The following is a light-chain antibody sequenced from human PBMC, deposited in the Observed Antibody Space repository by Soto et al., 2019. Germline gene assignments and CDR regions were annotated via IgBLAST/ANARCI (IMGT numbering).Light chain of an antibody. V-gene: IGKV1-12*01. Sequence: DIQMTQSPSSVSASVGDRVTITCRASQGISSWLAWYQQKPGKAPKLLIYASSSLQSGVPSRFSGSGSGTDFTLSISRLEPEDFAVYYCQQYGSLPLTFGGGTKVDIK. CDR2: ASS. CDR1: QGISSW. CDR3: QQYGSLPLT. J-gene: IGKJ4*01.